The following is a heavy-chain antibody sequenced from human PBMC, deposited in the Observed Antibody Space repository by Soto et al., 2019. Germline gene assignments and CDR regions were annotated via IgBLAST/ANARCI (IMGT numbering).Heavy chain of an antibody. D-gene: IGHD5-18*01. Sequence: QVQLQESGPGLVKPSETLSLTCTVSGGSISSYYWSWIRQPPGKGLEWIGYIYYSGSTNYNPSLQSRVTISVDTSKNQFSLKLSSVTAADTAVYYCARRYGTNAFDIWGQGTMVTVSS. J-gene: IGHJ3*02. CDR3: ARRYGTNAFDI. V-gene: IGHV4-59*01. CDR2: IYYSGST. CDR1: GGSISSYY.